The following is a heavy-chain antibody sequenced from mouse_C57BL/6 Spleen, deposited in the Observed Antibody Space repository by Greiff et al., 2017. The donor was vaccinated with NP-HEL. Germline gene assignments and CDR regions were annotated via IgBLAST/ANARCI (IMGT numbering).Heavy chain of an antibody. CDR3: ERKDMGLRDYFDY. V-gene: IGHV1-63*01. D-gene: IGHD2-4*01. CDR1: GYTFTNYW. Sequence: QVQLQQSGAELVRPGTSVKMSCKASGYTFTNYWIGWAKQRPGHGLEWIGDIYPGGGYTNYNEKFKGKATLTADKSSSTAYMQFSSLTSEDSAIYYCERKDMGLRDYFDYWGQGTTLTVSS. J-gene: IGHJ2*01. CDR2: IYPGGGYT.